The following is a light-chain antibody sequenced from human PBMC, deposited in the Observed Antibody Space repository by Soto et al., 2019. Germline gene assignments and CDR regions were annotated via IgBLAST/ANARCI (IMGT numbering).Light chain of an antibody. V-gene: IGKV4-1*01. Sequence: DIVMTQSPDSLAVPLGGRATINCKSSQSVFYSSNNKNYLGWYQQKQGKPPKLLIYWASTRASGVPDRFSGSGSGTDFTLTISRLQAEDVKVYYCQQYYSTPRTFGGGTQVDIK. CDR3: QQYYSTPRT. J-gene: IGKJ4*01. CDR2: WAS. CDR1: QSVFYSSNNKNY.